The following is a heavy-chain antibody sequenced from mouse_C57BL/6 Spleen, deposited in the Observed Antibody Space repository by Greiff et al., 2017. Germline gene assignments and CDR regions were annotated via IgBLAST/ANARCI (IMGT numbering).Heavy chain of an antibody. CDR2: INPGSGGT. CDR1: GYAFTNYL. CDR3: ARGGGTGFDY. V-gene: IGHV1-54*01. J-gene: IGHJ2*01. Sequence: VQVVESGAELVRPGTSVKVSCKASGYAFTNYLIEWVKQRPGQGLEWIGVINPGSGGTNYNEKFKGKATLTADKSSSTAYMQLSSLTSEDSAVYFCARGGGTGFDYWGQGTTLTVSS. D-gene: IGHD4-1*01.